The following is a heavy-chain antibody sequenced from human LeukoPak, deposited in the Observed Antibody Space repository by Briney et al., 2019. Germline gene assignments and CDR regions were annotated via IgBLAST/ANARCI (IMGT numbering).Heavy chain of an antibody. CDR3: ASGIFHYFDY. V-gene: IGHV3-21*01. Sequence: GGSLRLPCAAPGFTFSSYSMNWVRQAPGKGLEWVSSISSSSSYIYYADSVKGRFTISRDNAKNSLYLQMNSLRAEDTAVYYCASGIFHYFDYWGQGTLVTVSS. D-gene: IGHD1-14*01. J-gene: IGHJ4*02. CDR1: GFTFSSYS. CDR2: ISSSSSYI.